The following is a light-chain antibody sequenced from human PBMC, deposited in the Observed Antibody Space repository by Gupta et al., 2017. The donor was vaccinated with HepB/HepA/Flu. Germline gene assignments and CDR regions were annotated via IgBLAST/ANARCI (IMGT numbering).Light chain of an antibody. J-gene: IGKJ2*04. CDR1: QSVLYSSNNKNY. V-gene: IGKV4-1*01. CDR2: WAS. Sequence: TQSPDSLAVSLGERATINCKSSQSVLYSSNNKNYLAWYQQKPGQPPKLLIYWASTRESGVPDRFSGSGSGTDFTLTISSLQAEDVAVYYCQQDDSTPRSFGQGTKLEIK. CDR3: QQDDSTPRS.